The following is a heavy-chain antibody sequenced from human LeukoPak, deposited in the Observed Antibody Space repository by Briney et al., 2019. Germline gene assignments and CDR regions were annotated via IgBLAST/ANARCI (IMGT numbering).Heavy chain of an antibody. V-gene: IGHV4-30-2*01. CDR3: ARDSCMVRGEAYYYYGMDV. Sequence: SETLSLTCAVSGGSISSGGYSWSWIRQPPGKGLEWIGYIYHSGSTYYNPSLKSRVTISVDRSKIQCALKLSSVTAADTAVYYCARDSCMVRGEAYYYYGMDVWGKGTTVTVSS. J-gene: IGHJ6*04. CDR2: IYHSGST. CDR1: GGSISSGGYS. D-gene: IGHD3-10*01.